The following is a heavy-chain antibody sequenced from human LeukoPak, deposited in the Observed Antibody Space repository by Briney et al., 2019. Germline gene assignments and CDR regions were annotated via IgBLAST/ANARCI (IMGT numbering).Heavy chain of an antibody. Sequence: GSLRLSCAASGFTFNTFNMNWVRQAPGKGLEWVSSITSGGDYIYYADSVKGRFTTSRDNPKNSLSLQLNSLRVEDTAVYYCARGHYDVLAASYKWTPDYWGQGTLVTVSS. V-gene: IGHV3-21*01. CDR3: ARGHYDVLAASYKWTPDY. CDR1: GFTFNTFN. J-gene: IGHJ4*02. CDR2: ITSGGDYI. D-gene: IGHD3-9*01.